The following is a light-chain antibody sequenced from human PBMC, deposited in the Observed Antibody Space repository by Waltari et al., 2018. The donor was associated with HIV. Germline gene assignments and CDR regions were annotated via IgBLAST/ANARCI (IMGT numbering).Light chain of an antibody. V-gene: IGLV2-8*01. CDR2: EVS. Sequence: SALPQPSYASGSPGRSVAIHCTATSGHVGGSNYFSWYHQYPGKAPILMIYEVSKRPSGVPERFSGSTASTPASLTVSGRQAEDEADYYCSSYAGSNNFGVFGGGTKLTVL. CDR3: SSYAGSNNFGV. CDR1: SGHVGGSNY. J-gene: IGLJ2*01.